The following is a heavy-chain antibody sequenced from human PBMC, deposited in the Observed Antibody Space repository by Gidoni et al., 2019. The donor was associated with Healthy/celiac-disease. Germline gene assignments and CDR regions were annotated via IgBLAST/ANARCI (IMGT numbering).Heavy chain of an antibody. J-gene: IGHJ4*02. CDR1: GFTFSSYA. D-gene: IGHD3-22*01. CDR2: ISGSGGST. CDR3: AKVGIPHSYINYYDSSDDGFSFDY. V-gene: IGHV3-23*01. Sequence: EVQLLESVGGLVQPGGSLRLSCAAHGFTFSSYAMSWVRQAPGKGLEWVSAISGSGGSTYYTDSVKGRFTISRDNSKNTLYLQMNSLRAEDTAVYYCAKVGIPHSYINYYDSSDDGFSFDYWGQGTLVTVSS.